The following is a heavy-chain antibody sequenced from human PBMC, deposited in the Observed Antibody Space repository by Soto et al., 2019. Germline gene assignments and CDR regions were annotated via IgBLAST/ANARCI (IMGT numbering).Heavy chain of an antibody. V-gene: IGHV3-7*03. Sequence: LRLSCAASGFRFSLFWMSWVRQTPGKGLEWVANINEDGSEKFFADSVKGRFTISRDNAKNSLSPQMNSLTADDTAVYYCARTGWPQSSYYFDYWGQGTLVTVSS. CDR1: GFRFSLFW. CDR3: ARTGWPQSSYYFDY. CDR2: INEDGSEK. J-gene: IGHJ4*02. D-gene: IGHD3-16*01.